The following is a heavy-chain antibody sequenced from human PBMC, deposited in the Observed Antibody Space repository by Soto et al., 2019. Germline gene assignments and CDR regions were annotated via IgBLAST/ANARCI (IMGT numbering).Heavy chain of an antibody. V-gene: IGHV1-69*12. CDR1: GGTFGNTA. CDR2: IVPLFGTA. J-gene: IGHJ4*02. CDR3: ARDLAVGLVDY. D-gene: IGHD6-19*01. Sequence: QVQLVQSGAEVKEPGSSVNVSCKTSGGTFGNTAVTWVRQVPGQGLEWIGGIVPLFGTANYAQKFRGRVMITADESTSTAYMDLSTLRSDDTAVYYCARDLAVGLVDYWGQGTLVTVSS.